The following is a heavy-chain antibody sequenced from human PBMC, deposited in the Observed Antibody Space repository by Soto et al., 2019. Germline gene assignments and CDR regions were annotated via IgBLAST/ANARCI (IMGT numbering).Heavy chain of an antibody. CDR1: GGSVSSGSYY. CDR3: ARGNGGDGNSYGYCYYYYGMDV. J-gene: IGHJ6*02. CDR2: IYYSGTT. Sequence: QVQLQESGPGLVKPSETLSLTCTVSGGSVSSGSYYWSWIRQPPGKGLEWIGYIYYSGTTNYNPSLKSRVTISVDTSKNQFSQKLSSVTAADTAVNYCARGNGGDGNSYGYCYYYYGMDVRGQGTTITVSS. D-gene: IGHD5-18*01. V-gene: IGHV4-61*01.